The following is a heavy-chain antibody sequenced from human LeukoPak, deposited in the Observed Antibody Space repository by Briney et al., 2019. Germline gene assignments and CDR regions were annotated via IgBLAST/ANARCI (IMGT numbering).Heavy chain of an antibody. J-gene: IGHJ4*02. CDR2: IKSKTDGGTT. CDR3: SLCRWESSKERIYYFDY. D-gene: IGHD1-26*01. CDR1: GFTFSNAW. Sequence: GGSLRLSCAASGFTFSNAWMSWVRQAPGKGLEWVGRIKSKTDGGTTDYAAPVKGRFTISRDDSKNTLYLQMNSLKTEDTAVYYCSLCRWESSKERIYYFDYWGQGTLVTVSS. V-gene: IGHV3-15*01.